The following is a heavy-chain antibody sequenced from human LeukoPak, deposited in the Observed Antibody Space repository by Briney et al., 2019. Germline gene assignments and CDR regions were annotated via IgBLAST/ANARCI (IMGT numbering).Heavy chain of an antibody. D-gene: IGHD1-26*01. V-gene: IGHV3-9*01. J-gene: IGHJ3*02. Sequence: PGRSLRLSCAASLFIFDDYAMHGVRQAPGKGLGWVSGINWSSGNMGYADSVRGRFTTSRDNAKNSLYLQMNSLRPEETAFYYSAKASLLYSGSLDDAFDIWGQGTMVTVSS. CDR1: LFIFDDYA. CDR3: AKASLLYSGSLDDAFDI. CDR2: INWSSGNM.